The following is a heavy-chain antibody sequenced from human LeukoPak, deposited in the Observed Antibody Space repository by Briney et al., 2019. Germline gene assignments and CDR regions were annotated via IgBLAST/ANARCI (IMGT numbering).Heavy chain of an antibody. V-gene: IGHV1-2*04. CDR1: GYTFTGYY. CDR3: ARGNGLMVRGVIEDFDY. Sequence: ASVKVSCKASGYTFTGYYMHWVRQAPGQGLEWMGWINPNSGGTNYAQKFQGWVTMTRDTSISTAYMELSRLRSDDTAVYYCARGNGLMVRGVIEDFDYWGQGTLVTVSS. J-gene: IGHJ4*02. CDR2: INPNSGGT. D-gene: IGHD3-10*01.